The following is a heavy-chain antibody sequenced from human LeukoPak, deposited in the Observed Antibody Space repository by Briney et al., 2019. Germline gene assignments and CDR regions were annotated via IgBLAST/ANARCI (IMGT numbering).Heavy chain of an antibody. J-gene: IGHJ5*02. V-gene: IGHV4-39*01. CDR3: ASVRFLEWSNWFDP. CDR1: GGSISSSSYY. Sequence: SETLSRTCTVSGGSISSSSYYWGWIRQPPGKGLEWIGSIYYSGSTYYNPSLKSRVTISVDTSKNQFSLKLSSVTAADTAVYYCASVRFLEWSNWFDPWGQGTLVTVSS. CDR2: IYYSGST. D-gene: IGHD3-3*01.